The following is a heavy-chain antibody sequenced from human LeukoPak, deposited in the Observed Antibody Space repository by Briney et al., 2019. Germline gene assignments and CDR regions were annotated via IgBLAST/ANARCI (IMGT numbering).Heavy chain of an antibody. Sequence: ASVKVSCKASGYTFTSYDINWVRQATGQGLEWMGWMNPNSGNTGYAQKFQGSVTMTRNTSISTAYLQWSSLKASDTAMYYCARRGTYFDYWGQGTLVAVSS. J-gene: IGHJ4*02. CDR2: MNPNSGNT. V-gene: IGHV1-8*01. CDR1: GYTFTSYD. CDR3: ARRGTYFDY. D-gene: IGHD1-1*01.